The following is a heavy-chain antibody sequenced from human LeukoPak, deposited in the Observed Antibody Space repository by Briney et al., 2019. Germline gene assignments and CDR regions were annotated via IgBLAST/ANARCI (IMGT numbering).Heavy chain of an antibody. V-gene: IGHV1-2*02. CDR1: GYTFTGYY. D-gene: IGHD3-10*01. Sequence: GASVKVSCKASGYTFTGYYMHWVRQAPGQGLAWMGWINPNSGGTNYAQKFQGRVTMTRDTSISTAYMERSRLRSDDTAVYYCARAEAYYYGSGSYYWFDYWGQGTLVTVSS. CDR3: ARAEAYYYGSGSYYWFDY. CDR2: INPNSGGT. J-gene: IGHJ4*02.